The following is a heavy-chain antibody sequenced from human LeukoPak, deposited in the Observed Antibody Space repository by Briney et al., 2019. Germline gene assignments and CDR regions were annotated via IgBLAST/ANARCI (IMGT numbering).Heavy chain of an antibody. Sequence: PSETLSLTCAVYGGSFSGYYWSWIRQPPGKGLEWIGEINHSGSTNYNPSLKSRVTISVDTSKNQFSLKLSSVTAADTAVYYCARPRQEDYGDYGITTLYYMDVWGKGTTVTVSS. CDR3: ARPRQEDYGDYGITTLYYMDV. J-gene: IGHJ6*03. CDR1: GGSFSGYY. CDR2: INHSGST. D-gene: IGHD4-17*01. V-gene: IGHV4-34*01.